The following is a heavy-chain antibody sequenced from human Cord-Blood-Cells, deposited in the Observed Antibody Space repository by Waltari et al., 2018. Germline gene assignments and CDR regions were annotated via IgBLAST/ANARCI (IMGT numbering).Heavy chain of an antibody. CDR1: GGTFSSYA. V-gene: IGHV1-69*01. J-gene: IGHJ4*02. CDR2: IIPIIGTA. Sequence: QVQLVQSGAEVKKPGSSVKVSCKASGGTFSSYAISWVRQAPGQGLEWMGGIIPIIGTANNAQKFQGRVTITADESTSTAYMGLSSLRSEETSVYYCASGGDDYGDYYFDYWGQGTLVTVSS. D-gene: IGHD4-17*01. CDR3: ASGGDDYGDYYFDY.